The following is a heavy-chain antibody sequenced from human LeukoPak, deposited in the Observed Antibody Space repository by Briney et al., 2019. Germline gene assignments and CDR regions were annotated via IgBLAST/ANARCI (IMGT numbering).Heavy chain of an antibody. D-gene: IGHD7-27*01. CDR2: IYSGGST. CDR3: ARANWGHPMYYFDY. V-gene: IGHV3-66*01. J-gene: IGHJ4*02. Sequence: GGSLRLSCAASGFTVSSNYMSWVRQAPGKGLEWVSIIYSGGSTYYADSVKGRFTISRDNSKNTLYLQMNSLRAEDTAVYYCARANWGHPMYYFDYWGQGTMVTVSS. CDR1: GFTVSSNY.